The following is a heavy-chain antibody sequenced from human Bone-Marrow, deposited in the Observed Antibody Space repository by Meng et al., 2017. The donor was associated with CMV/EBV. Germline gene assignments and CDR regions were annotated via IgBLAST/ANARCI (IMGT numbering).Heavy chain of an antibody. J-gene: IGHJ6*02. CDR3: ARDLASGYDYYYYGMVV. CDR1: GFTFSSYG. Sequence: GGSLRLSCAASGFTFSSYGMHWVRQAPGKGLEWVAVIWYDGSNKYYADSVKGRFTISRDNSKNTLYLQMNSLRAEDTAVYYCARDLASGYDYYYYGMVVWGPWTTVTVSS. V-gene: IGHV3-33*01. CDR2: IWYDGSNK. D-gene: IGHD5-12*01.